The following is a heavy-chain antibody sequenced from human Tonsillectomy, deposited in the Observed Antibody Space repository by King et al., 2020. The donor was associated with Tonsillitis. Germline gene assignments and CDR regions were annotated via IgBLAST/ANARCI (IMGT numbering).Heavy chain of an antibody. CDR1: GFTFSSYT. CDR3: AQGTMFRGAHYHSDAFGI. V-gene: IGHV3-23*04. D-gene: IGHD3-10*01. CDR2: INDGGVIT. Sequence: DVQLVESGGGLVHSGGSLRLSCAASGFTFSSYTMSWVRQAPGKGLEWVSTINDGGVITYYTDSVKGRFTISRDNFRSTLFLQMNSLGSEDTAMYYCAQGTMFRGAHYHSDAFGIRGQGTMVTVSS. J-gene: IGHJ3*02.